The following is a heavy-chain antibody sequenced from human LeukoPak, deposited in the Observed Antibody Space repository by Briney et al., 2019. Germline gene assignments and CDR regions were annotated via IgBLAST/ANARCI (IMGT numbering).Heavy chain of an antibody. V-gene: IGHV3-48*02. D-gene: IGHD3-9*01. J-gene: IGHJ5*02. CDR2: ISSSSSTI. Sequence: GGSLRLSCAASGFTFSSYSMNWVRQAPGKGLEWVSYISSSSSTIYYADSVKGRFTISRDNAKNSLYLQMNSLRDEDTAVYYCARDYYDILTGYSLGWFDPWGQGTLVTVPS. CDR3: ARDYYDILTGYSLGWFDP. CDR1: GFTFSSYS.